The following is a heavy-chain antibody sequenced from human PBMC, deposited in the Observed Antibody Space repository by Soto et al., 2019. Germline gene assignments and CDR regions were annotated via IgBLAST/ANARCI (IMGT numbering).Heavy chain of an antibody. CDR1: GGSFSDNC. CDR2: VYYSGST. J-gene: IGHJ4*02. Sequence: SETLSLTCDVSGGSFSDNCWTCIRQVPGKGLEWIVYVYYSGSTNYNPSLKSRVTISVDASKQQFSLKLTSVTAADTALYYCAAGTLGAVWTPLDDWGKGILVTVSS. D-gene: IGHD3-16*01. V-gene: IGHV4-59*12. CDR3: AAGTLGAVWTPLDD.